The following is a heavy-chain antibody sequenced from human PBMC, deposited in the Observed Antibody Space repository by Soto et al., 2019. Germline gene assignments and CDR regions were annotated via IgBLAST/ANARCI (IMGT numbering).Heavy chain of an antibody. Sequence: ASVKVSCKASGYTFTSYHMHWVRQAPGQGLEWMGIINPSDGSTTYAQKFQERLTITRDMSTSTAYMELSSLRSEDTAIYYCAARTGYYTSYYYMDVWGKGTTVTVSS. CDR1: GYTFTSYH. J-gene: IGHJ6*03. CDR2: INPSDGST. D-gene: IGHD3-9*01. CDR3: AARTGYYTSYYYMDV. V-gene: IGHV1-46*01.